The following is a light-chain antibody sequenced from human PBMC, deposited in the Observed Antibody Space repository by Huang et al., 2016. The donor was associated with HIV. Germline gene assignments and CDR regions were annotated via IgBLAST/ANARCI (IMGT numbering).Light chain of an antibody. CDR3: HPYGTSVGT. V-gene: IGKV3-20*01. CDR1: QTVSNNF. J-gene: IGKJ1*01. Sequence: EIVLTQSPGTLSLSPGERATLSGGARQTVSNNFLAWYQHKPGQSPRLLIYAAPSRAPGIPDRFSGSGSRRDFNLTISRLEPEDFAVYYCHPYGTSVGTFGPGTKVDVK. CDR2: AAP.